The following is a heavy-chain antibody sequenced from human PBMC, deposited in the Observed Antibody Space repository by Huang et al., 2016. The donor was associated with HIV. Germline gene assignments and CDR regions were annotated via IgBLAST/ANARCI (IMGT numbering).Heavy chain of an antibody. V-gene: IGHV3-23*01. CDR2: ISGSGGST. Sequence: EVQLLESGGDLVQPGGSLRLSCAASGFSFSSYDMHWVRQASGKGLGGVSSISGSGGSTYDADSVKGRFTISRDNSKNTLLVQMNSLRAEDTAVYYCAKDHLMIMFGGAMSSYAFDIWGQGTVVTVSS. J-gene: IGHJ3*02. CDR1: GFSFSSYD. CDR3: AKDHLMIMFGGAMSSYAFDI. D-gene: IGHD3-16*01.